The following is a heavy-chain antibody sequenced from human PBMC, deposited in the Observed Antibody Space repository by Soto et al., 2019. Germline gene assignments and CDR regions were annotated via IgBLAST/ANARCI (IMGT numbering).Heavy chain of an antibody. V-gene: IGHV3-23*01. D-gene: IGHD3-16*01. Sequence: GGSLRLSCAASGFTFSSYAMNWVRQAPGKGLEWVSGITNTDGTTYYADSVKGRFTISRDNSRNTLFLQVDTLKAEDTAVYYCAKDRSPYHYYGLDVWGQGTTVTVSS. CDR2: ITNTDGTT. CDR1: GFTFSSYA. J-gene: IGHJ6*02. CDR3: AKDRSPYHYYGLDV.